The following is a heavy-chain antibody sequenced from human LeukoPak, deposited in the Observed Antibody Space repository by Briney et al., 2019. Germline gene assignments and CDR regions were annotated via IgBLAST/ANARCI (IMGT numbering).Heavy chain of an antibody. D-gene: IGHD6-6*01. J-gene: IGHJ6*03. CDR3: ASPAGSFIAARPYYYYYMDV. CDR2: IIPIFGTA. V-gene: IGHV1-69*13. CDR1: GGTFSSYA. Sequence: ASVKVSCKASGGTFSSYAISWVRQAPGQGLEWIGGIIPIFGTANYAQKFQGRVTITADESTSTAYMELSSLRSEDTAVYYCASPAGSFIAARPYYYYYMDVWGKGTTVTVSS.